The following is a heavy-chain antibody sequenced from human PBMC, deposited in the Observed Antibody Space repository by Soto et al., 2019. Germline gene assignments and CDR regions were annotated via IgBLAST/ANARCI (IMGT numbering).Heavy chain of an antibody. J-gene: IGHJ4*02. V-gene: IGHV1-2*04. Sequence: ASVKVSCKASGYTFTGYYMHWVRQAPGQGLEWMGWINPNSGGTNYAQKFQGWVTMTRDTSISTAYMELSRLRSDDTAVYYCARGLNNKDYSNFSLFYWGQGTLVTVSS. CDR2: INPNSGGT. CDR1: GYTFTGYY. D-gene: IGHD4-4*01. CDR3: ARGLNNKDYSNFSLFY.